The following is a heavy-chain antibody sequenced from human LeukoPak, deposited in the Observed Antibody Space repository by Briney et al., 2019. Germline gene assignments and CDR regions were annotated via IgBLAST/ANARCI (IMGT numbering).Heavy chain of an antibody. CDR1: GYSFTSYW. Sequence: GESLKIPCKGSGYSFTSYWIGWVRQMPGKGLEWLGIIYPGDSDTRYSPSFQGQVTISADKSISTAYLQWSSLKASDTAMYYCARWSTTGSGAFDIWGQGTMVTVSS. CDR3: ARWSTTGSGAFDI. CDR2: IYPGDSDT. J-gene: IGHJ3*02. D-gene: IGHD1-1*01. V-gene: IGHV5-51*01.